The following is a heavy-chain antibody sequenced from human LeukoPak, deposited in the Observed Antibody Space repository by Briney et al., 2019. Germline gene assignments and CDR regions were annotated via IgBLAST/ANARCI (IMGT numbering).Heavy chain of an antibody. Sequence: GGSLRLSCAASGFTFSTYIMTWVRQAPGKGLEWVSSISGTSSYIYYADSVKGRFTISRDNAKNSLNLQTNSLRAEDTAIYYCARDSADDSSGYYPFDYWGQGTQVSVSS. CDR1: GFTFSTYI. CDR2: ISGTSSYI. CDR3: ARDSADDSSGYYPFDY. V-gene: IGHV3-21*01. J-gene: IGHJ4*02. D-gene: IGHD3-22*01.